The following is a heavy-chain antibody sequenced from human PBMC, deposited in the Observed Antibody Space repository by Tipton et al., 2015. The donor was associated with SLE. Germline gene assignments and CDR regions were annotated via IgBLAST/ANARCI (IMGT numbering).Heavy chain of an antibody. D-gene: IGHD3-22*01. CDR2: ISSSSSYI. CDR3: ARGGDNYYDSSDQGY. J-gene: IGHJ4*02. V-gene: IGHV3-21*03. CDR1: GFTFSSHR. Sequence: GSLRLSCADSGFTFSSHRMNWVRQAPGKGLEWVSSISSSSSYIYYADSVKGRFTISRDNAKNSLYLQMNSLRAEDTAVYYCARGGDNYYDSSDQGYWGQGTLVTVSS.